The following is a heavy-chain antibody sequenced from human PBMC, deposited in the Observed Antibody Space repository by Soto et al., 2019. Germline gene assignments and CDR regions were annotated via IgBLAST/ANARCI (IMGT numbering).Heavy chain of an antibody. CDR2: ISSSSSYI. D-gene: IGHD2-2*03. Sequence: GGSLRLSCAASGFTFSSYSMNWVRQAPGKGLEWVSSISSSSSYIYYADSVKGRFTISRDNAKNSLYLQMNSLRAEDTAVYYCARDHFGYCSSTSCSSFDYWGQGTLVTVSS. CDR1: GFTFSSYS. CDR3: ARDHFGYCSSTSCSSFDY. V-gene: IGHV3-21*01. J-gene: IGHJ4*02.